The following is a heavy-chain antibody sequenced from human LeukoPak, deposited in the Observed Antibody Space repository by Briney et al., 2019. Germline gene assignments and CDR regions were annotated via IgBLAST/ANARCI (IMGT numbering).Heavy chain of an antibody. CDR3: ARPLLSLGIYDAFDI. CDR1: GYTFTSYG. CDR2: IGAYNGNT. D-gene: IGHD1-26*01. V-gene: IGHV1-18*01. J-gene: IGHJ3*02. Sequence: ASVKVSCKASGYTFTSYGISWVRQAPGQGLEWMGWIGAYNGNTNYAQKLQGRVTMTTDTSTSTAYMELRSLRSDDTAVYYCARPLLSLGIYDAFDIWGQGTMVTVSS.